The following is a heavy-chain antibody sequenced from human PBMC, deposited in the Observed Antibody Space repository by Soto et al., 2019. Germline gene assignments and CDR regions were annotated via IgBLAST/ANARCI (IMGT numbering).Heavy chain of an antibody. D-gene: IGHD3-10*01. Sequence: SETLSLTCTVSGGSISSSSYYWGWIRQPPGKGPEWIGSIYYSGHTYYKPSLESRVTISVDTSKNQFSLKLSSVAATDTAVYYCVRHYKIRGVSYYCYGMDVWGQGTTVTVSS. CDR3: VRHYKIRGVSYYCYGMDV. CDR1: GGSISSSSYY. J-gene: IGHJ6*02. CDR2: IYYSGHT. V-gene: IGHV4-39*01.